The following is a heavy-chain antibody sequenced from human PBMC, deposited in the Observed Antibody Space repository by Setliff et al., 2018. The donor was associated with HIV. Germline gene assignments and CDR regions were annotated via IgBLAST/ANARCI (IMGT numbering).Heavy chain of an antibody. CDR2: IFPGDSDI. CDR1: GYSFSSYW. J-gene: IGHJ3*02. V-gene: IGHV5-51*01. D-gene: IGHD3-22*01. Sequence: GESLKISCRASGYSFSSYWIGWVRQMPGKGLEWMGIIFPGDSDIKYNPSFQGQVTISVDKSITTAYLQWSSLKASDTAIYYCAKKGGDQWLFGGYAFDIWGQGTMVPVSS. CDR3: AKKGGDQWLFGGYAFDI.